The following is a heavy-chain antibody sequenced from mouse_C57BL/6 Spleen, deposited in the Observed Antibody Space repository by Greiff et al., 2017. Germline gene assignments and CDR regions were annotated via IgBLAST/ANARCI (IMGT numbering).Heavy chain of an antibody. J-gene: IGHJ2*01. CDR2: ISAGGSYT. Sequence: EVHLVESGGGLVKPGGSLKLSCAASGFTFSSYAMSWVRQTPEKRLEWVATISAGGSYTYYPDNVKGRFTISRDNAKNNLYLQMSQLKSEDTAMYYCAREEYYSNYYYVDYWGQGTTLTVSS. CDR1: GFTFSSYA. D-gene: IGHD2-5*01. V-gene: IGHV5-4*01. CDR3: AREEYYSNYYYVDY.